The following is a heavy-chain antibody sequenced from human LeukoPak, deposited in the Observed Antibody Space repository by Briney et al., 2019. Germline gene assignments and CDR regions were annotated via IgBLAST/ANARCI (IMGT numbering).Heavy chain of an antibody. CDR1: GDSVSSNSAA. J-gene: IGHJ5*02. CDR3: AREGLNMVRGVIPKEAWGWFDP. D-gene: IGHD3-10*01. Sequence: SQTLSLTCAISGDSVSSNSAAWNWIRQSPSRGLEWLGRTYYRSKWYNDYAVSVKSRITINPDTSKNQFSPKLNSVTAADTAVYYCAREGLNMVRGVIPKEAWGWFDPWGQGTLVTVSS. V-gene: IGHV6-1*01. CDR2: TYYRSKWYN.